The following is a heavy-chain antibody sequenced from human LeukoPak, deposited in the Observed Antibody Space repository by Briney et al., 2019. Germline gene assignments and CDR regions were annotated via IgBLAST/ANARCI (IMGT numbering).Heavy chain of an antibody. CDR3: AREAMAGLCLDY. CDR1: GFTFSSYW. D-gene: IGHD6-19*01. J-gene: IGHJ4*02. V-gene: IGHV3-74*01. Sequence: GGSLRLXCAASGFTFSSYWMHWVRQAPGKGLVWVSRINGDGSSTSYADSVKGRFTISRDNAKNTLYLQMNSLRAEDTAVYYCAREAMAGLCLDYWGQGTLVTVSS. CDR2: INGDGSST.